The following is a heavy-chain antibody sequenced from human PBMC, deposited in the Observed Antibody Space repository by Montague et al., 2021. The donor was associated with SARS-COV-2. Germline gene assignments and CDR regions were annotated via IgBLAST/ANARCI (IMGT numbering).Heavy chain of an antibody. CDR2: INHSVST. J-gene: IGHJ4*02. CDR1: GWSFSGYY. D-gene: IGHD3-22*01. CDR3: ASFPSGYYDSSGYHI. Sequence: SETLSLTCSVYGWSFSGYYWSWIRQPPGKGLEWIGEINHSVSTNYNPSLQSRVTISVDTSTNQLSLQLSSVTAADTAVYYCASFPSGYYDSSGYHIWGQGALVTVSS. V-gene: IGHV4-34*01.